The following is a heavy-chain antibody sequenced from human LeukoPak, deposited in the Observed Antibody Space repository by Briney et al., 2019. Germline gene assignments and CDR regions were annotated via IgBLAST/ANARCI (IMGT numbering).Heavy chain of an antibody. V-gene: IGHV1-46*01. J-gene: IGHJ3*02. CDR3: ARVHRSGSYYDAFDI. CDR1: GYTFTSYY. D-gene: IGHD1-26*01. Sequence: GASVKVSCKASGYTFTSYYMHWVRQAPGQGLEWMGIINTSGGCTSYAQKFQGRVTMTRDTSTSTVYMELSSLRSEDTAVYYCARVHRSGSYYDAFDIWGQGTMVTVSS. CDR2: INTSGGCT.